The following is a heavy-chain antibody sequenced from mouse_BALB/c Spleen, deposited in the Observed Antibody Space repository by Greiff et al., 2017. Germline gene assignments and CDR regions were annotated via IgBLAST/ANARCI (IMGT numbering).Heavy chain of an antibody. D-gene: IGHD2-12*01. Sequence: EVQLQQSGAELVKPGASVKISCKASGYTFTDYNMAWVNQRPGKSLEWIGDINPNYDSTNYNQKFKGKATLTVDKTSSTAYMEVRSLTSEDTAVYYCARLDNSLSYWYFDVWGAGTTVTVSS. CDR1: GYTFTDYN. J-gene: IGHJ1*01. CDR3: ARLDNSLSYWYFDV. CDR2: INPNYDST. V-gene: IGHV1-18*01.